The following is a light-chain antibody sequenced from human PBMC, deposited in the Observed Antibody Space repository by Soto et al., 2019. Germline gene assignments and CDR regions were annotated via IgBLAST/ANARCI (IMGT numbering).Light chain of an antibody. J-gene: IGKJ4*01. Sequence: TPSAATLAAFPCEGATLSCRASQSASTNLAWYQQKPGQAPRLLIYGASTMATEIPSRFSGSGSGTEFTLTISSLQPDDFATYYCQQHNSYSLTFGRGTEVDI. CDR1: QSASTN. CDR3: QQHNSYSLT. V-gene: IGKV3-15*01. CDR2: GAS.